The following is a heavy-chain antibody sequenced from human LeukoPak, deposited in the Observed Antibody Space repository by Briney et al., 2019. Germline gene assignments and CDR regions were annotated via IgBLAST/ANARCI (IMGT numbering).Heavy chain of an antibody. CDR3: ARDGTNSSSWPYYFDY. Sequence: PSETLSLTCTVSGGSISSSSYYWGWIRQPPGKGLEWIGSIYYGGSTYYNPSLKSRVTISVDTSKNQFSLKLSSVTAADTAVYYCARDGTNSSSWPYYFDYWGQGTLVTVSS. D-gene: IGHD6-13*01. CDR2: IYYGGST. V-gene: IGHV4-39*07. CDR1: GGSISSSSYY. J-gene: IGHJ4*02.